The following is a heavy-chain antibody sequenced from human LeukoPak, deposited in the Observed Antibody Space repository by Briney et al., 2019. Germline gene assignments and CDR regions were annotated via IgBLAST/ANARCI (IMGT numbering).Heavy chain of an antibody. CDR2: ISDNSYYI. J-gene: IGHJ4*02. D-gene: IGHD2-2*01. V-gene: IGHV3-21*01. Sequence: GGSLRLSCAASGFTFNTYSMNWVRQAPGKGLEWVSSISDNSYYIYYSDSVEGRFTISRDNAKNSLYLQMNSLRVEDTAVYYCANHFACGSTSCPPFDSWGQRTLVTVSS. CDR1: GFTFNTYS. CDR3: ANHFACGSTSCPPFDS.